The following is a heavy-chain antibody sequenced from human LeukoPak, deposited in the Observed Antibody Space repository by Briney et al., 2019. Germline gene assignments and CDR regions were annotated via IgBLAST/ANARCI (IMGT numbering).Heavy chain of an antibody. J-gene: IGHJ6*03. Sequence: PSETLSLTCAVAGYSISSGYYWAWSRQPAGRGQEWIANIYHTGNTYYEPSLNSRVTMSVDTSKNQFSLRLSSVTAADTAVYYCARAGGSSSPYYYYYMDVWGKGTTVTVSS. CDR1: GYSISSGYY. D-gene: IGHD6-6*01. V-gene: IGHV4-38-2*01. CDR2: IYHTGNT. CDR3: ARAGGSSSPYYYYYMDV.